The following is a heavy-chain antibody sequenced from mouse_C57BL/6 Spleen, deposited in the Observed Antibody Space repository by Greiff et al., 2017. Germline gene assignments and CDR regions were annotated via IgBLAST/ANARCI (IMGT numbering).Heavy chain of an antibody. D-gene: IGHD1-1*01. CDR1: GFTFSDYG. V-gene: IGHV5-17*01. CDR3: ARDYYGSSEGFAY. J-gene: IGHJ3*01. Sequence: DVKLVESGGGLVKPGGSLKLSCAASGFTFSDYGMHWVRQAPEKGLEWVAYISSGSSTIYYADTVKGRFTISRDNAKNTLFLQMTSLRSEDTAMYYCARDYYGSSEGFAYWGQGTLVTVSA. CDR2: ISSGSSTI.